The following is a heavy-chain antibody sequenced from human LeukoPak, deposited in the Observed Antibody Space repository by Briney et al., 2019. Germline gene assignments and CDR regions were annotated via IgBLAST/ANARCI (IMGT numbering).Heavy chain of an antibody. CDR3: ASHTSAWSNFDY. CDR2: ISGSGASI. CDR1: GFTFSSYG. J-gene: IGHJ4*02. V-gene: IGHV3-23*01. Sequence: PGGSLRLSCAASGFTFSSYGMSWVRQAPGQGLEWVSAISGSGASIYYADSAQGRFTISRDSAKNTLYLQMNSLIAEDTAIYYCASHTSAWSNFDYWGQGTLVTVSS. D-gene: IGHD6-19*01.